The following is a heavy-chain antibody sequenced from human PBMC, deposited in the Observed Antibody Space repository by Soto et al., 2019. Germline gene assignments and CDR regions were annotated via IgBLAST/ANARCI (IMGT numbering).Heavy chain of an antibody. D-gene: IGHD2-2*01. Sequence: GASVKVSCKASGYTFTSYGISWVRQAPGQGLEWMGWISAYNGKANYAQKFQGRVTITADKSTSTAYMELSSLRSEDTAVYYCASFVLYCSSTSCSGQGGWFDPWGQGTLVTVSS. J-gene: IGHJ5*02. V-gene: IGHV1-18*01. CDR3: ASFVLYCSSTSCSGQGGWFDP. CDR1: GYTFTSYG. CDR2: ISAYNGKA.